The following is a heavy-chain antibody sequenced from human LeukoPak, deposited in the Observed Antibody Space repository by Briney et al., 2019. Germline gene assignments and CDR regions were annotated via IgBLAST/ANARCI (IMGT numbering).Heavy chain of an antibody. CDR1: GFSVTNNY. CDR3: ARGDGYNFFDY. V-gene: IGHV3-53*01. Sequence: GGSLRLSCAVSGFSVTNNYMSWVRQAPGKGLEWVSVFYVGGATYYADSVKGRFTISRDDSENTLYLQMKSLRAEDTAVYYCARGDGYNFFDYWGQGTLVTVSS. D-gene: IGHD5-24*01. CDR2: FYVGGAT. J-gene: IGHJ4*02.